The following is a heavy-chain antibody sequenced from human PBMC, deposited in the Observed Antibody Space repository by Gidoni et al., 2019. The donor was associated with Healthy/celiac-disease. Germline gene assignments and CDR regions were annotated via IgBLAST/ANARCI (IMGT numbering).Heavy chain of an antibody. CDR3: ARSITMIGLDV. CDR1: GGSISSYY. V-gene: IGHV4-59*08. D-gene: IGHD3-22*01. CDR2: IYYSGST. Sequence: QVQLQESGPGLVTPSETLSLTCTVSGGSISSYYWSWIRQPPGKGLEWIGYIYYSGSTNYNPSLKSRVTISVDTSKNQFSLKLSSVTAADTAVYYCARSITMIGLDVWGQGTTVTVSS. J-gene: IGHJ6*02.